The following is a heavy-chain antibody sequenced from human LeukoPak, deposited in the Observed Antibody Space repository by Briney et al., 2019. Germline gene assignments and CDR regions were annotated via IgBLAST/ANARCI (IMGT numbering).Heavy chain of an antibody. CDR1: GFTFSSYA. D-gene: IGHD3-22*01. CDR3: AKGPRNVYYYDSSGYYPY. CDR2: ISGSGGGT. Sequence: GGSLRLSCAASGFTFSSYAMSWVRQAPGKGLEWVSAISGSGGGTYYADSVKGRFTIPRDNSKNTLYLQMNSLRAEDTAVYYCAKGPRNVYYYDSSGYYPYWGQGTLVTVSS. J-gene: IGHJ4*02. V-gene: IGHV3-23*01.